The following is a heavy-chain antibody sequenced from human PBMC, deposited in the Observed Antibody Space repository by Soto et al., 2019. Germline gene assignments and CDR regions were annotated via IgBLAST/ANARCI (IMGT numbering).Heavy chain of an antibody. CDR3: ARDRGIYCSGGSCYSVEYFQH. CDR1: GGTFSSYA. V-gene: IGHV1-69*06. Sequence: QVQLVQSGAEVKKPGSSVKVSCKASGGTFSSYAISWVRQAPGQGLEWMGGIIPLFGTANYAQKFQGRVTITADKSTSTAYMELSSLRSEDTAVYYCARDRGIYCSGGSCYSVEYFQHWGQGTLVTVSS. CDR2: IIPLFGTA. J-gene: IGHJ1*01. D-gene: IGHD2-15*01.